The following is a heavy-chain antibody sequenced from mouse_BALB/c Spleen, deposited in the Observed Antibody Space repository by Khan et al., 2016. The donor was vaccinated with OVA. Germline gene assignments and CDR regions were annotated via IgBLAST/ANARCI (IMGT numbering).Heavy chain of an antibody. D-gene: IGHD1-1*01. CDR3: STSYVYGYFCDY. CDR1: GFTFNSYG. J-gene: IGHJ2*01. CDR2: ISGDSNTI. V-gene: IGHV5-17*02. Sequence: EVELVESGGGLVQPGGSRKLSCAASGFTFNSYGMHWVRQAPEKGLEWVAYISGDSNTIYYEDTLKGRFTISRANPKNTLFLQLTSLMSEATAVYYWSTSYVYGYFCDYWGAGTTLTVS.